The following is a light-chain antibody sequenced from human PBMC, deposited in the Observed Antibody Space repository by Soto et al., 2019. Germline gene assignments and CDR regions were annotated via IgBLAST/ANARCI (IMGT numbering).Light chain of an antibody. CDR3: SSFTTYNTRV. CDR1: NSDVGAYNF. Sequence: QSALTQPASVSGSPGQSIAISCTGTNSDVGAYNFVSWYQQYPGKAPKLIIHEVNNRPSGVSGRFSGSKSGNTASLTISGLPADDGADYYCSSFTTYNTRVFGTGTKLTVL. CDR2: EVN. J-gene: IGLJ1*01. V-gene: IGLV2-14*01.